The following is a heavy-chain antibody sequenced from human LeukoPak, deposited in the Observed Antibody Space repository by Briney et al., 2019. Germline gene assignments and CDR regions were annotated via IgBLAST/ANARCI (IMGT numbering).Heavy chain of an antibody. Sequence: SETLSLTCTVSGGSISSYYWSWIRQPPGKGLEWIGYIYYSGSTNYNPSFKSRVTISVDTSKNQFSLKLSSVTAADTAVYYCARDPSVVTSYYYGMDVWGQGTTVTVSS. J-gene: IGHJ6*02. V-gene: IGHV4-59*01. CDR1: GGSISSYY. CDR3: ARDPSVVTSYYYGMDV. D-gene: IGHD4-23*01. CDR2: IYYSGST.